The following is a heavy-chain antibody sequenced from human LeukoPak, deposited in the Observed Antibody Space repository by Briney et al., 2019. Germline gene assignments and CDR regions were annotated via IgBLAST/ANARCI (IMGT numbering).Heavy chain of an antibody. D-gene: IGHD3-16*01. CDR3: AKDSMITPGDY. CDR2: ISSSSSYI. Sequence: GGSLRLSCAASGFTFSSYSMNWVRQAPGKGLEWVSSISSSSSYIYYADSVKGRFTISRDSAKNSLYLQMNSLRAEDTAVYYCAKDSMITPGDYWGQGTLVTVSS. CDR1: GFTFSSYS. V-gene: IGHV3-21*04. J-gene: IGHJ4*02.